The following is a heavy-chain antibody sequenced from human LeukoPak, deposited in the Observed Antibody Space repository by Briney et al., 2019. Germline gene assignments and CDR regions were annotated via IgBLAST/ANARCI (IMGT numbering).Heavy chain of an antibody. V-gene: IGHV1-18*01. CDR1: GYTFTSSG. Sequence: ASVKVSCKASGYTFTSSGISWVRQAPGQGLEWMEWISAYNGNTNYAQKLQGRVTMTTDTSTSTAYMELRSLRSDDTAVYYCARVVEQQLVRGLDWFDPWGQGTLVTVSS. J-gene: IGHJ5*02. D-gene: IGHD6-13*01. CDR2: ISAYNGNT. CDR3: ARVVEQQLVRGLDWFDP.